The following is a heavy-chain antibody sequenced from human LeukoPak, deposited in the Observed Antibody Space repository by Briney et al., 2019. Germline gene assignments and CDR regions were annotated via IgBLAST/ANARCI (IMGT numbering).Heavy chain of an antibody. Sequence: GGSLRLSCAGSGFTFNGYSMNWVRQAPGKGLEWVSSISSSSRYIYYADSLKGRFTISRDNAKNSLYLQMNSLRAEDTAVYYCARGAPTVTPNWFAPWGQGTLVTVSS. D-gene: IGHD4-17*01. V-gene: IGHV3-21*01. CDR3: ARGAPTVTPNWFAP. J-gene: IGHJ5*02. CDR1: GFTFNGYS. CDR2: ISSSSRYI.